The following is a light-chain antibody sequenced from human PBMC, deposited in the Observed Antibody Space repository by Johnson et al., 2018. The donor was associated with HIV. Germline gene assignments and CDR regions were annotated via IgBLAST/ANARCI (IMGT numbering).Light chain of an antibody. CDR1: SSNIGNNY. CDR3: GTWDSSLRENV. Sequence: QSVLTQPPSVSAAPGQKVTISCSGSSSNIGNNYVSWYQQLPGTAPKLLIYDSNKRPSGIPDRFSGSKSGTSATLAITGLQTGDEADYYCGTWDSSLRENVFGTGTKVTVL. CDR2: DSN. J-gene: IGLJ1*01. V-gene: IGLV1-51*01.